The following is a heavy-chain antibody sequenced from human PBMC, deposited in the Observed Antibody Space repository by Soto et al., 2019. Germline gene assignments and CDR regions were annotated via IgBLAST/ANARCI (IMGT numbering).Heavy chain of an antibody. CDR1: GFTFSSYS. CDR3: ASWVGGSYWADY. J-gene: IGHJ4*02. V-gene: IGHV3-21*01. D-gene: IGHD1-26*01. Sequence: EVQLVESGGGLVKPGGSLRLSCAASGFTFSSYSMNWVRQAPGKGLEWVSSISSSSSYIYYADSVKGRFTIARDNAKNSLYLQMNSLRAEDTAVYYCASWVGGSYWADYWGQGTLVTVSS. CDR2: ISSSSSYI.